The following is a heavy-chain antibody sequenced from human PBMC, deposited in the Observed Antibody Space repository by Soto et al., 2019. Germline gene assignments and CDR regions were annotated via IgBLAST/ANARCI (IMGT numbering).Heavy chain of an antibody. Sequence: PGGSLRLSCAASGFTFSSYGMHWVRQAPGKGLEWVAVIWYDGSNKYYADSVKGRFTISRDNSKNTLYLQMNSLRAEDTAVYYCARDCMEGLRSRYFFDYSGQGSLVTVSS. V-gene: IGHV3-33*01. J-gene: IGHJ4*02. D-gene: IGHD4-17*01. CDR3: ARDCMEGLRSRYFFDY. CDR2: IWYDGSNK. CDR1: GFTFSSYG.